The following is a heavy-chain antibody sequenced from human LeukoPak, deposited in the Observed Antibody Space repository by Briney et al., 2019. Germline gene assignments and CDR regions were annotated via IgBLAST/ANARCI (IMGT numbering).Heavy chain of an antibody. J-gene: IGHJ6*02. CDR3: ARERYDYVWGTSPYGMDV. V-gene: IGHV1-18*01. CDR1: GYTFTSYG. Sequence: ASAKVSCKASGYTFTSYGLSWVRQAPGQGLEWMGWICAYNGNTNYAQKLQGRVTMTTDTSTSTAYLEMRSLRSDDTAVYYCARERYDYVWGTSPYGMDVWGQATTVTAAS. CDR2: ICAYNGNT. D-gene: IGHD3-16*01.